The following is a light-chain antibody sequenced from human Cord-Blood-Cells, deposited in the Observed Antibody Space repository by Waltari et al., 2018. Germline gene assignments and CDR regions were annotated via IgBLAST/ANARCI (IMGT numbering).Light chain of an antibody. V-gene: IGKV1-39*01. CDR3: QQSYSTPPIT. J-gene: IGKJ3*01. CDR2: AAS. Sequence: DIQMTQSPSSLSASVGDRVTITCRASQSISSYLNWYQQKPGKAPKILIYAASSLQSGGPSRFSGSGSGTDFTLTISSLQPEDVATYYCQQSYSTPPITFGPGTKVDIK. CDR1: QSISSY.